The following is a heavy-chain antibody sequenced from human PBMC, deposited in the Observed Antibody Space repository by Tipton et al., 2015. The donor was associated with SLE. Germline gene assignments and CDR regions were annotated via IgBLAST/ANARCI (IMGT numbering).Heavy chain of an antibody. V-gene: IGHV4-34*01. CDR1: GGSFSGYY. CDR2: INHSGST. Sequence: TLSLTCAVYGGSFSGYYWSWIRQPPGKGLEWIGEINHSGSTNYNPSLKSRVTISVDTSKNQFSLKLSSVTAADTAVYYCAGSPEQQLVRGYYYYGMDVWGQVTTVTVSS. CDR3: AGSPEQQLVRGYYYYGMDV. J-gene: IGHJ6*02. D-gene: IGHD6-13*01.